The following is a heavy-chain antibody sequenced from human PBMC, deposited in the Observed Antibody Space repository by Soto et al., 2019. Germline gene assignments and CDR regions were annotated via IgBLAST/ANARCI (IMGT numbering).Heavy chain of an antibody. Sequence: GESLKISCNASGYSFISYWIGWVRQMPGKGLEWMGIIYPSDSDTRYSPSFQGQVTISADKSISTAYLQWSSLKASDTAMYYCARGAVTTTFDYWGRGTLVTVSS. V-gene: IGHV5-51*01. D-gene: IGHD4-4*01. CDR3: ARGAVTTTFDY. CDR2: IYPSDSDT. CDR1: GYSFISYW. J-gene: IGHJ4*02.